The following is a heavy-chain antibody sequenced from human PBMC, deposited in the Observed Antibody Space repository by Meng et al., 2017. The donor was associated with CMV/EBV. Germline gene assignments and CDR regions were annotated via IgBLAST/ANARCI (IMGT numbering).Heavy chain of an antibody. D-gene: IGHD3-3*01. J-gene: IGHJ4*02. CDR2: IYYSGST. Sequence: QVQLQASGPGLVKPSQTLSLTCTGSGGSSSSGDYSWSWIRQPPGKGLEWIGYIYYSGSTYYNPSLKSRVTISVDTSKNQFSLKLSSVTAADTAVYYCARDNRRGGVDYWGQGTLVTVSS. CDR3: ARDNRRGGVDY. V-gene: IGHV4-30-4*08. CDR1: GGSSSSGDYS.